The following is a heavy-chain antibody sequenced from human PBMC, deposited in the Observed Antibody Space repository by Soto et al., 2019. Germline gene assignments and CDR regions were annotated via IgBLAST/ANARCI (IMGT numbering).Heavy chain of an antibody. CDR2: ISYDGSNK. J-gene: IGHJ4*02. V-gene: IGHV3-30-3*01. D-gene: IGHD3-22*01. Sequence: GGSLRLSCAASGFTFSSYAMHWVRQAPGKGLEWVAVISYDGSNKYYADSVKGRFTISRDNSKNTLYLQMNSLRAEDTAVYYCARDHYDSSGYYYPDYWGQGTLVTVSS. CDR1: GFTFSSYA. CDR3: ARDHYDSSGYYYPDY.